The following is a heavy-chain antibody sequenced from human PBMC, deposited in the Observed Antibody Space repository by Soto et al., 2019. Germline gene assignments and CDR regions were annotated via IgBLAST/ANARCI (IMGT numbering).Heavy chain of an antibody. CDR2: MSHDENRK. Sequence: GSLRLSCAASGFTFAHYAMHWVRHSPGKGLEWVAFMSHDENRKLYSDSVKGRFTISRDNSKSTLYLQMSSLRADDAAVYYCAKDPVVSSTSSWFYFDYWGRGTLVTVSS. CDR1: GFTFAHYA. J-gene: IGHJ4*02. D-gene: IGHD6-13*01. V-gene: IGHV3-30*18. CDR3: AKDPVVSSTSSWFYFDY.